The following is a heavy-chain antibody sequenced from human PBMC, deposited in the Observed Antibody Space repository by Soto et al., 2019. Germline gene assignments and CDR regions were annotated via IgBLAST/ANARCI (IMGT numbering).Heavy chain of an antibody. CDR3: AVRIFTKHYFDY. J-gene: IGHJ4*02. Sequence: ASETLSLTCTVSGGSISSSSYYWTWIRQPPGKGLEWIGYVFYSGSTYYNPSLKSRVAISLDTSKNQFSLKLNSVTAADTAVYYRAVRIFTKHYFDYWGQGTPVTVSS. V-gene: IGHV4-30-4*01. D-gene: IGHD3-3*01. CDR1: GGSISSSSYY. CDR2: VFYSGST.